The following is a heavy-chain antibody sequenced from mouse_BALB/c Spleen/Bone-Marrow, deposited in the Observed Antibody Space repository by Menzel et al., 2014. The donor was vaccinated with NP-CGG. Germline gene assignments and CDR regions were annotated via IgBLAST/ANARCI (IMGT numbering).Heavy chain of an antibody. Sequence: VQLQQSGAELAKPGASVKMSCKASGYTFTNYWMHWVKLRPGQGLEWIGYINPSTGYTEYNQKFKDKATLTADKSSSTAYMQLSSLTSEDSAVYYCARIYYYGRDYWGQGTTLTVSS. CDR2: INPSTGYT. CDR1: GYTFTNYW. J-gene: IGHJ2*01. V-gene: IGHV1-7*01. D-gene: IGHD1-1*01. CDR3: ARIYYYGRDY.